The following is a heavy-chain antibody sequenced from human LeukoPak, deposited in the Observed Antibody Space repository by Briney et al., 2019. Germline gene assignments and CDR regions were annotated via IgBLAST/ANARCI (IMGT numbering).Heavy chain of an antibody. CDR2: ISSSSSTI. CDR1: GFTFSSYS. J-gene: IGHJ4*02. D-gene: IGHD3-3*01. CDR3: ARDADGGLRFLEWLSTYFDY. Sequence: GGSLRLSCAASGFTFSSYSMNWVRQAPGKGLERVSYISSSSSTIYYADSVKGRFTISRDNAKNSLYLQMNSLRAEDTAVYYCARDADGGLRFLEWLSTYFDYWGQGTLVTVSS. V-gene: IGHV3-48*01.